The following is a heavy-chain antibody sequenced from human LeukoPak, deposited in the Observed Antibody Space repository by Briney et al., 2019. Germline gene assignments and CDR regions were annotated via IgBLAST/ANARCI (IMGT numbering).Heavy chain of an antibody. CDR3: AKDLDYGDYPDAFDI. J-gene: IGHJ3*02. V-gene: IGHV3-23*01. CDR1: GFRFSSYA. CDR2: ISGSGVST. D-gene: IGHD4-17*01. Sequence: GGSLRLACAASGFRFSSYAMSWVRQAPGKGLEWVSAISGSGVSTYYADSVKGRFTISRDNSKNTLYLQMNSLRAEDTAVYYCAKDLDYGDYPDAFDIWGQGTMVTVSS.